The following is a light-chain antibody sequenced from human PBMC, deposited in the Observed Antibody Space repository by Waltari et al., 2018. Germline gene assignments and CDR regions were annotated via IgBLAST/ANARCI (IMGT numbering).Light chain of an antibody. V-gene: IGLV3-21*04. J-gene: IGLJ2*01. Sequence: SDVLTQPPSVSLAPGKTARITCGEKNIGSTSVHWYQQKPGQAPVLVIYYDTDRPSGISERFSGSNSGSTATLTISRVEAGDEADYYCQVWDGSSDHVLFGGGTKLTVL. CDR2: YDT. CDR3: QVWDGSSDHVL. CDR1: NIGSTS.